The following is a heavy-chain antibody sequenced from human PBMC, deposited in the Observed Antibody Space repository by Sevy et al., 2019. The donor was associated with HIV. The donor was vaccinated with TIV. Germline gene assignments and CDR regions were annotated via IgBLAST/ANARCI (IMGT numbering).Heavy chain of an antibody. CDR3: ARDFAEFDY. V-gene: IGHV3-7*01. J-gene: IGHJ4*02. CDR1: GFTFSSSW. CDR2: IKQDGSEK. Sequence: GSLRLSCAASGFTFSSSWMSWVRQAPGKGLEWVANIKQDGSEKYYVDSVKGRFTISRDNAKNSLYLQMNSLKGEDTAVYYCARDFAEFDYWGQGTLVTVSS.